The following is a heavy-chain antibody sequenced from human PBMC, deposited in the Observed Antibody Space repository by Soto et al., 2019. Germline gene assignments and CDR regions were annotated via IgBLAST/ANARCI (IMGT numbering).Heavy chain of an antibody. V-gene: IGHV4-30-2*01. CDR2: VYHRAST. Sequence: TSETMSIACAVSGASMTTGGFSWTWVRQPPGGGLEWIGHVYHRASTQYNPSLKGRVSISVDTSRSLFSLRLTSLTPADTAVYFCTRGSAAPPSLHYFDTWGQGTLVTVSS. J-gene: IGHJ4*02. CDR1: GASMTTGGFS. D-gene: IGHD2-15*01. CDR3: TRGSAAPPSLHYFDT.